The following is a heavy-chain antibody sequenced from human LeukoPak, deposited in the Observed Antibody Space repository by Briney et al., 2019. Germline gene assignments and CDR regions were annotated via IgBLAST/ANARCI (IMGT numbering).Heavy chain of an antibody. J-gene: IGHJ4*02. CDR1: GFTFRSNW. D-gene: IGHD3-3*01. CDR2: INTDGRST. Sequence: GGSLRLSCAASGFTFRSNWMHWVRQVPGKGLVWVSRINTDGRSTGYADSVKGRFTISRDNAENTLYLHMNSLRAEDTAIYYCARGKGGSGYSIDYWGQGTLVTVSS. V-gene: IGHV3-74*01. CDR3: ARGKGGSGYSIDY.